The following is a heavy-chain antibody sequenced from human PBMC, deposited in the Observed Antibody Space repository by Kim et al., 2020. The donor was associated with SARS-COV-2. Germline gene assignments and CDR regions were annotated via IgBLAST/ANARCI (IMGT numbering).Heavy chain of an antibody. CDR2: IYYTGST. CDR1: GGSISSSSYY. D-gene: IGHD3-10*01. J-gene: IGHJ2*01. V-gene: IGHV4-39*07. Sequence: SETLSPTCSVSGGSISSSSYYWGWVRQPPGKGLEWVADIYYTGSTYYNPSLKSRVTISVDTSKNQFSLKLSSVTAADTAVYYCARDRGSRDGYLIGYFDLWGRGTQVSVSS. CDR3: ARDRGSRDGYLIGYFDL.